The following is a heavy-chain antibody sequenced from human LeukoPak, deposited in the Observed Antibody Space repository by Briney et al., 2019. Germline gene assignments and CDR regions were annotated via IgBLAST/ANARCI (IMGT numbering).Heavy chain of an antibody. CDR2: IYHSGST. Sequence: PSETLSLTCAVSGGSISSGGYSWSWIRQPPGKGLEWIGYIYHSGSTYYNPSLKSRVTISVDRSKNQFSLKLSSVTAADTAVYYCARYCSSTSCYLPGFDYWGQGTLVIVSS. CDR3: ARYCSSTSCYLPGFDY. V-gene: IGHV4-30-2*01. CDR1: GGSISSGGYS. D-gene: IGHD2-2*01. J-gene: IGHJ4*02.